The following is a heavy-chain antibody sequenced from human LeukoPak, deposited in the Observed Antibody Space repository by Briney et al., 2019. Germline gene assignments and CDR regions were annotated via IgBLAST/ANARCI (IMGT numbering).Heavy chain of an antibody. D-gene: IGHD6-13*01. V-gene: IGHV4-61*02. CDR1: GGSISSGSYY. CDR3: ARDNSISGYSSSWYRSDYFDY. CDR2: IYTSGST. Sequence: SETLSLTCTVSGGSISSGSYYWSWIRQPAGKGLEWIGRIYTSGSTNYNPSLKSRVTISVDPSKNQFSLKLSSVTAADTAVYYCARDNSISGYSSSWYRSDYFDYWGQGTLVTVSS. J-gene: IGHJ4*02.